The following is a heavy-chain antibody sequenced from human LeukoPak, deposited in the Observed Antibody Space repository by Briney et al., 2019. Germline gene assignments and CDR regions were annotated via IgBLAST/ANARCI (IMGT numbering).Heavy chain of an antibody. Sequence: SETLSLTCTVSGDSVSNNNYFWGWIRQPHGKGLEWIGSTYYRGTTYYNPSVESRVTISADTSKNQLSLKLSSVTAADTAVYYCARHAPGDIVVQIPAPTRWFNPWGQGTLVTVSS. V-gene: IGHV4-39*01. J-gene: IGHJ5*02. CDR1: GDSVSNNNYF. CDR2: TYYRGTT. CDR3: ARHAPGDIVVQIPAPTRWFNP. D-gene: IGHD2-15*01.